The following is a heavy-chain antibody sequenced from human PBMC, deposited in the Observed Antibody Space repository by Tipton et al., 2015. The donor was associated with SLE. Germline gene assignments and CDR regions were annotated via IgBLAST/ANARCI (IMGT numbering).Heavy chain of an antibody. Sequence: SLRLSCAASGFTFSSYGMHWVRQAPGKGLEWVAFIRYDGSNKYYADSVKGRFTISRDNSKNTLYLQMNSLRAEDTAVYYCAILGYCSSTSCLTDYWGQGTLVTVSS. CDR1: GFTFSSYG. J-gene: IGHJ4*02. CDR3: AILGYCSSTSCLTDY. D-gene: IGHD2-2*01. CDR2: IRYDGSNK. V-gene: IGHV3-30*02.